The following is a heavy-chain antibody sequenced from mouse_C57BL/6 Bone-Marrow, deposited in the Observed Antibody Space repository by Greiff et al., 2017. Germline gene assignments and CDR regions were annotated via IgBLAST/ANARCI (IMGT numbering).Heavy chain of an antibody. Sequence: QVQLQQSGAELVMPGASVKLSCKASGYTFTSYWMHWVKQRPGQGLEWIGEIDPSDSYTNYNQKFKGKSTLTVDKSSSTAYMQLSSLTSADSAVYYCARSPITTVVEDWYFDVWGTGTTVTVSS. CDR2: IDPSDSYT. CDR1: GYTFTSYW. CDR3: ARSPITTVVEDWYFDV. D-gene: IGHD1-1*01. J-gene: IGHJ1*03. V-gene: IGHV1-69*01.